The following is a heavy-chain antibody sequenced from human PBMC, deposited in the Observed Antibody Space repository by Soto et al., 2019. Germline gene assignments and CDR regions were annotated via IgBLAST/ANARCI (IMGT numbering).Heavy chain of an antibody. CDR3: ARDVDYGDYIWFHP. J-gene: IGHJ5*02. D-gene: IGHD4-17*01. Sequence: EVQLVQSGGGLVQPGGSLRLSCAASGFTFSSYWMSWVRQAPGKGLAWVANIKQDGSEKYYVDSVKGRFTISRDNAKNSLYLQMNSLRAEDTAVYYCARDVDYGDYIWFHPWGQGTLVTVSS. V-gene: IGHV3-7*05. CDR2: IKQDGSEK. CDR1: GFTFSSYW.